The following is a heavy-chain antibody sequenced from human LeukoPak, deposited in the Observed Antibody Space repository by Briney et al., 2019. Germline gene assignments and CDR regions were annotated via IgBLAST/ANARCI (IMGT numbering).Heavy chain of an antibody. CDR1: GDSISSGSYY. CDR3: ARGIPGFTGLFYFDY. CDR2: IYTSGTT. V-gene: IGHV4-61*02. J-gene: IGHJ4*02. Sequence: SETLSLTCTVSGDSISSGSYYWSWIRQPAGKGLEWIGRIYTSGTTNNNPSLKSRVTISVDTSKNQVSLKLSSVTAADTAVYYCARGIPGFTGLFYFDYWGQGTLVTVSS.